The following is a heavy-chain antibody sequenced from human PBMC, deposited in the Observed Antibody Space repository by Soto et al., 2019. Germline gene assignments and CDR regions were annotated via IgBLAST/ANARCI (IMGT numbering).Heavy chain of an antibody. J-gene: IGHJ4*02. D-gene: IGHD6-19*01. V-gene: IGHV3-30*18. Sequence: QVQLVESGGGVVQPGRSLRLSCAASGFTFSSYGMHWVRQAPGKGLEWVAAISYDGSIKYYADSVKGRFTISRDNSKNTLYLQMNSLRAEDTAVFYCAKDGGQWVAVAGRGPYWGQGTLVTVSS. CDR2: ISYDGSIK. CDR1: GFTFSSYG. CDR3: AKDGGQWVAVAGRGPY.